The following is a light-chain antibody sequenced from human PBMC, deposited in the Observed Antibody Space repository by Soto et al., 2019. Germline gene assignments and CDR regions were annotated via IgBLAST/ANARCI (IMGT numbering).Light chain of an antibody. CDR1: QGIGNA. Sequence: AIQMTQSPSSLSASVGDRVTISCRASQGIGNALGWYQQKPGKPPKVLIYGASNLQSGVPPRFRGSGSVQDLARSISSLQPEDSATYYCLQGINYQWRLGQRTKVDIK. CDR3: LQGINYQWR. CDR2: GAS. V-gene: IGKV1-6*01. J-gene: IGKJ1*01.